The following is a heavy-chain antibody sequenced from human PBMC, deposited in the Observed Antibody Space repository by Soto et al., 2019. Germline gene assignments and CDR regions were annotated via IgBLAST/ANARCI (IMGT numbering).Heavy chain of an antibody. D-gene: IGHD6-13*01. Sequence: PSETLSLTCTVSGGSVSSGSHYWSWVRQPPGKGLEWIGYIYYSGSTNYNPSLKSRATISIDTSKNQFSLKLSSVTAADTAVYYCARGSSWPLYYFAMGVWGQGTTVTVSS. CDR2: IYYSGST. CDR1: GGSVSSGSHY. CDR3: ARGSSWPLYYFAMGV. V-gene: IGHV4-61*01. J-gene: IGHJ6*02.